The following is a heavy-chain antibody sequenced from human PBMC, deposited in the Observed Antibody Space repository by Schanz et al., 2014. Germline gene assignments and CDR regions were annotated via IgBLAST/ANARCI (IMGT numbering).Heavy chain of an antibody. CDR1: GLTLSDYW. CDR2: ITGGSTTYT. V-gene: IGHV3-21*01. J-gene: IGHJ6*02. Sequence: EVQLVESGGGLVQPGGSLRLSCAASGLTLSDYWMHWVRQAPGKGLEWVSCITGGSTTYTYYADSVRGRFTISRDNAKSSVYLQMNSLRAEDTAVYYCARSGVDVWGQGTTVTVSS. D-gene: IGHD3-10*01. CDR3: ARSGVDV.